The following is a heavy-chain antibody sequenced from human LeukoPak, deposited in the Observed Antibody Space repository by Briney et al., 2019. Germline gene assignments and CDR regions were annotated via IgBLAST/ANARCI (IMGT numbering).Heavy chain of an antibody. CDR1: GFTFSSYN. J-gene: IGHJ4*02. V-gene: IGHV3-48*01. D-gene: IGHD2-2*01. CDR3: VRAYCSSTSCFG. CDR2: ISYSSRAR. Sequence: PGGSLRLSCAASGFTFSSYNMNWVRQAPGKGLEWVSSISYSSRARYYADSVKGRFTISRDNFKDPLYLQMDSLRAEDTAVYYCVRAYCSSTSCFGWGQGTLVTVSS.